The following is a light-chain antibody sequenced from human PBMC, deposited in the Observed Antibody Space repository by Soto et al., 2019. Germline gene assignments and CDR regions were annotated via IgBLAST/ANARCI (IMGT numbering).Light chain of an antibody. V-gene: IGKV3-11*01. Sequence: EIVLTQSPATLSLSPGERASLSCRASQSVSGYIAWYQQKPGQSPRLLIYDASNRATGIPARFSGSGSGTDFTLTISSLEPEDFAVYYCQQRSRWPVLTLGGGTRVEI. CDR2: DAS. CDR1: QSVSGY. J-gene: IGKJ4*01. CDR3: QQRSRWPVLT.